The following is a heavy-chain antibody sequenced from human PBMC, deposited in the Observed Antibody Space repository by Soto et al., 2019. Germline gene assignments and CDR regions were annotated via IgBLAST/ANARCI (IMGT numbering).Heavy chain of an antibody. CDR2: IYSGGST. V-gene: IGHV3-53*01. Sequence: GSLRLSCAASGFTVSSNYMSWVRQAPGKGLEWVSVIYSGGSTYYADSVKGRFTISRDNSKNTLYLQMNSLRAEDTAVYYCATRGSTYYDFWSGYYRAPYGMDVWGQGTTVTVSS. CDR1: GFTVSSNY. J-gene: IGHJ6*02. CDR3: ATRGSTYYDFWSGYYRAPYGMDV. D-gene: IGHD3-3*01.